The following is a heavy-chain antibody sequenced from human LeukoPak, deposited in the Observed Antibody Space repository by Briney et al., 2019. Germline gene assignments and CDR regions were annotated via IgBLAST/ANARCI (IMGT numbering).Heavy chain of an antibody. V-gene: IGHV3-74*01. Sequence: GESLRLSCIGSGMNNYWMTWVRQAPGKGLESVSRINTDGTVTTYADSVKGRFTVSRDNADNTMFLQMNSVRDEDTAVYYCATKQWLAPPPDSWGQGTPVTVSS. D-gene: IGHD6-19*01. J-gene: IGHJ4*02. CDR3: ATKQWLAPPPDS. CDR1: GMNNYW. CDR2: INTDGTVT.